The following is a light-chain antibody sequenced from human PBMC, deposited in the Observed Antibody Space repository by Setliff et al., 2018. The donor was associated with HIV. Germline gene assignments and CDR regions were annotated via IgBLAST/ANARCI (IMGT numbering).Light chain of an antibody. Sequence: QSALTQPPSVSGSPGQSVTISCTGTSSDVGTYNRVSWYQQPPGTAPKLMIYEVSNRPSGVPDRFSGSKSGNTASLTISGLQAEDAADYYCSSYTSTSTYVFGTGTK. J-gene: IGLJ1*01. V-gene: IGLV2-18*02. CDR3: SSYTSTSTYV. CDR1: SSDVGTYNR. CDR2: EVS.